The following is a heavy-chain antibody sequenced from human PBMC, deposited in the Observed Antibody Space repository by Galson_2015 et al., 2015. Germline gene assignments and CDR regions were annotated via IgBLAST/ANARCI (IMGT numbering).Heavy chain of an antibody. D-gene: IGHD2-2*01. Sequence: SLRHSCAASGFTFSDYYMSWIRQAPGKGLEWVSYISSSGSTIYYADSVKGRFTISRDNAKNSLYLQMNSLRAEDTAVYYCARGTSDLVVPAAYHTSYYYYYMDVWGKGTTVTVSS. CDR2: ISSSGSTI. CDR3: ARGTSDLVVPAAYHTSYYYYYMDV. V-gene: IGHV3-11*01. J-gene: IGHJ6*03. CDR1: GFTFSDYY.